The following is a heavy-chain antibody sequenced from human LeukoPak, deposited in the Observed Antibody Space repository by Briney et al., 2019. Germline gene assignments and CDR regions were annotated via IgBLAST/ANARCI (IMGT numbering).Heavy chain of an antibody. V-gene: IGHV3-23*01. CDR1: GFAFTNFA. Sequence: GGSLRLSCAASGFAFTNFAMNWFRQAPGKELEWVSTISGSGGSTYYADSVKGRFTISRANSKNTLSMQMNSLRAEDTAVYYCARGYYYTPGFYSFDYWGQGTLVTVSS. CDR3: ARGYYYTPGFYSFDY. D-gene: IGHD3-22*01. J-gene: IGHJ4*02. CDR2: ISGSGGST.